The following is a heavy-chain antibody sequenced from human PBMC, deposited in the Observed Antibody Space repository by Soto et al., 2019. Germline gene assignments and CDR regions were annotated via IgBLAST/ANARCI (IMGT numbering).Heavy chain of an antibody. CDR3: AKDKVVAATPGLSYGMDV. CDR2: ISGSGGST. D-gene: IGHD2-15*01. J-gene: IGHJ6*02. V-gene: IGHV3-23*01. Sequence: EVQLLESGGGLVQPGGSLRLSCAASGFTFSSYAMSWVRQAPGKGLEWVSAISGSGGSTYYADSVKGRFTISRDNSKNTLYLQMNSLRAEDTAVYYCAKDKVVAATPGLSYGMDVWGQGTTVTVSS. CDR1: GFTFSSYA.